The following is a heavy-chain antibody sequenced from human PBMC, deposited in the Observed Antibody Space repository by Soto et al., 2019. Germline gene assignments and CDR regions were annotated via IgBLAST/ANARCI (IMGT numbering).Heavy chain of an antibody. J-gene: IGHJ6*02. CDR2: INPNSGGT. CDR1: GYTFTGYY. Sequence: ASVEVSCKASGYTFTGYYMHWVRQAPGQGLEWMGWINPNSGGTNYAQKFQGWVTMTRDTSISTAYMELSRLRSDDTAVYYCARGRGSYLDYCFYCMDVWGQRTT. CDR3: ARGRGSYLDYCFYCMDV. D-gene: IGHD1-26*01. V-gene: IGHV1-2*04.